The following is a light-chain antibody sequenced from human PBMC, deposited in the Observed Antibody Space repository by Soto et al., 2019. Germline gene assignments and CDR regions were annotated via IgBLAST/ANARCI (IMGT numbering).Light chain of an antibody. V-gene: IGLV2-14*01. J-gene: IGLJ1*01. Sequence: QSVLTQPASVSGSPGQSLTISCTGTSSDVGGYIYVSWYQQHPGKAPKLMIYDVTSRPSGVSYRFSGSKSGNTASLTISGLQAEDEADYYCSSYTTSSSYVFGTGTKLTVL. CDR3: SSYTTSSSYV. CDR2: DVT. CDR1: SSDVGGYIY.